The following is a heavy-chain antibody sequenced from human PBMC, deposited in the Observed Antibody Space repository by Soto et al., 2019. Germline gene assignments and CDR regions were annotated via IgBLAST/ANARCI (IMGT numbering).Heavy chain of an antibody. D-gene: IGHD1-26*01. CDR1: GDSVSSNSAA. CDR3: ARGEQYSGRIFDY. J-gene: IGHJ4*02. V-gene: IGHV6-1*01. CDR2: TYYRSKWYN. Sequence: SQTLSLTCGISGDSVSSNSAALNWLRQSPSRGLGWLGRTYYRSKWYNDYAVSVESRITINPDTSKNHFSLQLNFVTPEDTAVYFCARGEQYSGRIFDYWGQGTLVTVSS.